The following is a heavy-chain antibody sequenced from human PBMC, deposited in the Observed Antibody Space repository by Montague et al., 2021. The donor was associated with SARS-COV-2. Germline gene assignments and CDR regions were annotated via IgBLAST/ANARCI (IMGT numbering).Heavy chain of an antibody. D-gene: IGHD3-9*01. CDR1: GDSVSSKSAA. CDR3: ASSGITLTGLDAFDI. CDR2: TYYRSKWDS. Sequence: CAISGDSVSSKSAAWNWIRQSPSRGLEWLGRTYYRSKWDSDYAESVKRRLVITPDTSKNQVSLQLNSVIPEDTAVYSCASSGITLTGLDAFDIWGQGTMVTVSS. J-gene: IGHJ3*02. V-gene: IGHV6-1*01.